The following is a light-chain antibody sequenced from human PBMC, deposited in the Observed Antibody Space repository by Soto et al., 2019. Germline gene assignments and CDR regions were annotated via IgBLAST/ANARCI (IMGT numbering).Light chain of an antibody. CDR2: EVS. CDR3: SSYTSSSTLV. CDR1: SSDVGGYNY. V-gene: IGLV2-14*01. J-gene: IGLJ2*01. Sequence: QSVLTQPASVSGSPGQSITISCTGTSSDVGGYNYVSWYQQHPGKAPKVVIYEVSNRPSGVSNRFSGSKSGNTASLTISGLQAEDEADYYCSSYTSSSTLVFGGGTKLTVL.